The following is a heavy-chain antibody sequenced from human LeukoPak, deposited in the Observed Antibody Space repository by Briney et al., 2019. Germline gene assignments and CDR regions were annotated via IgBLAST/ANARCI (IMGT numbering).Heavy chain of an antibody. CDR3: ARSSERSSWYAVWNWYFDL. V-gene: IGHV3-74*01. CDR2: INSDGSST. J-gene: IGHJ2*01. D-gene: IGHD6-13*01. Sequence: GGSLRLSCAASGFTFSSYWMHWVRHAPGKGLVWVSRINSDGSSTSYADSVKGRFTISRDNAKNALYLLMNSLRAEDTAVYYCARSSERSSWYAVWNWYFDLWGRGTLVTVSS. CDR1: GFTFSSYW.